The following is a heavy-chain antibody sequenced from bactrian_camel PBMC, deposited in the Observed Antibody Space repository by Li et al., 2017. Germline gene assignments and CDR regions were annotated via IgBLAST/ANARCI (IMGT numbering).Heavy chain of an antibody. Sequence: HVQLVESGGGSVQAGASLRLSCAVPQDGSMACSMAWLRQAPEGGREGVASIGNDEVARYARSVKGRFTISKDSAKNTLYLQMDSLKPEDTGMYICTARRIPWDGAYCAADLNEHAYTSWGQGTQVTVS. CDR2: IGNDEVAR. J-gene: IGHJ6*01. CDR3: TARRIPWDGAYCAADLNEHAYTS. V-gene: IGHV3S26*01. D-gene: IGHD2*01. CDR1: QDGSMACS.